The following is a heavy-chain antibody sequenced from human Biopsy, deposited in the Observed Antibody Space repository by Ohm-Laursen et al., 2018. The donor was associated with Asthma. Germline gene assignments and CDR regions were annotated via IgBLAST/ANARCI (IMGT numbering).Heavy chain of an antibody. J-gene: IGHJ4*02. Sequence: SENLSLTCTVSGGSMSSSSYYWGWIRQPPGKGLEWMGSISYTGSAYHNPSLKSRVTISVDTSNNPFSLKLSSVTAADTAVYYCARHWDWGSFFDYWGQGTPVTVSS. CDR1: GGSMSSSSYY. D-gene: IGHD7-27*01. CDR2: ISYTGSA. V-gene: IGHV4-39*01. CDR3: ARHWDWGSFFDY.